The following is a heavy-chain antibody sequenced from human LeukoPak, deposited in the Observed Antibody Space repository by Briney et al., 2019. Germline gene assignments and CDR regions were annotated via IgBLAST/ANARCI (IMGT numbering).Heavy chain of an antibody. J-gene: IGHJ4*02. CDR2: ISHDGSSQ. V-gene: IGHV3-30*18. D-gene: IGHD6-13*01. CDR1: GFTFSYYG. Sequence: GGSLRLSCAASGFTFSYYGMHWARLAPGKGLEWVAHISHDGSSQNYADSVQGRFTISRDNSKNTVDLQMNSLRAEDTAVYYCAKDGPLPYTSTSFGRHFLEYWGQGTLVTVSS. CDR3: AKDGPLPYTSTSFGRHFLEY.